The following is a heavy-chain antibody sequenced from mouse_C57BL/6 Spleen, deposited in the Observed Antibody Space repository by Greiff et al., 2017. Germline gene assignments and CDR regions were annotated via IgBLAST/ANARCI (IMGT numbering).Heavy chain of an antibody. J-gene: IGHJ2*01. CDR1: GYTFTSYW. Sequence: QVQLKQPGAELVMPGASVKLSCKASGYTFTSYWMHWVKQRPGQGLEWIGEIDPSDSYTNYNQKFKGKSTLTVDKSSSTAYMQLSSLTSEDSAVYYCASSRNYDYFDYWGQGTTLTVSS. V-gene: IGHV1-69*01. D-gene: IGHD2-1*01. CDR2: IDPSDSYT. CDR3: ASSRNYDYFDY.